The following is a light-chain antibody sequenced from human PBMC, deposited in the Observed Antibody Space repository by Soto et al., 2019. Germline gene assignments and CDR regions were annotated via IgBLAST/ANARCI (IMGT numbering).Light chain of an antibody. CDR2: GNS. V-gene: IGLV1-40*01. CDR3: QSSDSSLSGAV. CDR1: SSNIGAGYD. J-gene: IGLJ7*01. Sequence: QAVVTQPPSVSGAPGQRVTISCSESSSNIGAGYDVHWYQQLPGTAPKLLIYGNSNRPSGVPDRFSGSKSGTSASLAITGLQAQDEADYHCQSSDSSLSGAVFGGGTQLTVL.